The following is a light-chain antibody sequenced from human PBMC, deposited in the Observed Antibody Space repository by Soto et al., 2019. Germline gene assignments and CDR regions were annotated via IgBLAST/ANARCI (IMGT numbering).Light chain of an antibody. V-gene: IGLV1-47*01. CDR2: RDN. CDR1: ISNIATNY. Sequence: QSVLTQPPSVSGTPGQRVTISCSGGISNIATNYVHWFQQLPGTAPKVLSNRDNQRPSGVPDRFSGSKSGTSASLAISGLRSEDAAEYYCAAWDDTVRSYAFGTGTKVTVL. CDR3: AAWDDTVRSYA. J-gene: IGLJ1*01.